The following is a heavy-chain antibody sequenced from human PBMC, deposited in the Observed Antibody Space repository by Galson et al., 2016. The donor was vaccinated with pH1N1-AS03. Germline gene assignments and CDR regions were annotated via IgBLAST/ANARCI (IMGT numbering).Heavy chain of an antibody. CDR3: ANDFNYDFWSGYSFY. V-gene: IGHV3-30*18. CDR1: GFTISNFG. CDR2: ISFDGTNK. J-gene: IGHJ4*02. D-gene: IGHD3/OR15-3a*01. Sequence: SLRLSCAASGFTISNFGMLWVRQAPGQGLEWVATISFDGTNKYYADSVKGRFSISRDNSKNTLFLQMSALRAEDTAVYYCANDFNYDFWSGYSFYWGQGALVTVSP.